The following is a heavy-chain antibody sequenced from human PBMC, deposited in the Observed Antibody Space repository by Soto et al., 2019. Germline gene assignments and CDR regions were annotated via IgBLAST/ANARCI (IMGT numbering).Heavy chain of an antibody. D-gene: IGHD3-10*01. CDR2: IHYSVST. J-gene: IGHJ6*02. Sequence: SDTLSLTCTVSGVSISSGGYYWSWIRQDPGKSLEWPGNIHYSVSTYYNPSLKSRVTISVDTSKNLFSLKLSFVTAADTAVYYCARDLRFRGFYGMDVWGQGTTVTVSS. CDR1: GVSISSGGYY. V-gene: IGHV4-31*03. CDR3: ARDLRFRGFYGMDV.